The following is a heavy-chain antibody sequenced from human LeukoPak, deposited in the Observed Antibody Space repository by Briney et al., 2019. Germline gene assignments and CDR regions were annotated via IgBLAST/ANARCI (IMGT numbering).Heavy chain of an antibody. CDR2: ITYDGSRQ. V-gene: IGHV3-30*18. Sequence: GGSLRLSCEASGFTFRNYGMHWVRHVPGKGLEWVAVITYDGSRQFYADSVKGRFTISRDNTRNTLYLQMNSLRVEDRAVYFCAKDQRTMTRRMDVWGQGTAVTVSS. D-gene: IGHD2-2*01. J-gene: IGHJ6*02. CDR3: AKDQRTMTRRMDV. CDR1: GFTFRNYG.